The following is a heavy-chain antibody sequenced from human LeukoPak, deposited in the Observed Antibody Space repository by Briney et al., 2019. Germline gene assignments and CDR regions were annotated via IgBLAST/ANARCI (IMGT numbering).Heavy chain of an antibody. CDR2: I. D-gene: IGHD1-1*01. CDR3: ARDLSDNWYTFGY. V-gene: IGHV3-20*04. CDR1: GFTFDDYG. J-gene: IGHJ4*02. Sequence: GGSLRLSCEDSGFTFDDYGMSWVRQAPGKGLEWVSGIYADSVKGRFTISRDNAKNSLYLQMNSLRAADTALYYCARDLSDNWYTFGYWGRGTLATVSS.